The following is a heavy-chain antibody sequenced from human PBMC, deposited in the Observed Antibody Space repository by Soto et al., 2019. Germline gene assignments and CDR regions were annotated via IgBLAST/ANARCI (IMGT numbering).Heavy chain of an antibody. CDR3: ARDSGQWELFFDY. V-gene: IGHV4-31*03. CDR2: IYYSGST. Sequence: SETLSLTCTVSGGSISSGGYYWSWIRQHPGKGLEWIGYIYYSGSTYYNPSLKSRVTISVDTSKNQFSLKLSSVTAADTAVYYCARDSGQWELFFDYWGQGTLVTVSS. J-gene: IGHJ4*02. CDR1: GGSISSGGYY. D-gene: IGHD1-26*01.